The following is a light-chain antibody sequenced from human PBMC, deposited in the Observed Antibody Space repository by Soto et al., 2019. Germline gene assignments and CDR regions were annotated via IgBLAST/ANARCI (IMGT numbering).Light chain of an antibody. J-gene: IGKJ1*01. V-gene: IGKV3-15*01. CDR1: QSVSNN. CDR3: QQYNNWPWT. Sequence: EIVLTQSPGTLSLSPGERVTLSCRASQSVSNNLAWYQRKPGQAPRLLMYGASTRATGIPARISGSGSGTEFTLTISSLQSEDFAVYYCQQYNNWPWTFGQGTKVDIK. CDR2: GAS.